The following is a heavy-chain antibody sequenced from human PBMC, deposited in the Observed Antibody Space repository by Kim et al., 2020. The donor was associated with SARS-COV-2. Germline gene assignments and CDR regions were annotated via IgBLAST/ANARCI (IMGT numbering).Heavy chain of an antibody. V-gene: IGHV4-59*01. CDR1: GGSISSYY. CDR2: IYYSGST. Sequence: SETLSLTCTVSGGSISSYYWSWIRQPPGKGLEWIGYIYYSGSTNYNPSLKSRVTISVDTSKNQFSLKLSSVTAADTAVYYCARTRVTYDCDYWGQGTLVTVSS. CDR3: ARTRVTYDCDY. D-gene: IGHD3-16*01. J-gene: IGHJ4*02.